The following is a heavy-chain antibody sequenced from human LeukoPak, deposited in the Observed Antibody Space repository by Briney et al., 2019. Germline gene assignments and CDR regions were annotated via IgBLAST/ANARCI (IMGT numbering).Heavy chain of an antibody. CDR3: ARKRYFDL. CDR1: GGSFSGYY. Sequence: SETLSLTCAVYGGSFSGYYWSWIRQPPGKGLEWIGEINRSGSTNYNPSLKSRVTISVDTSKNQFSLKLSSVIAADTAVYYCARKRYFDLWGRGTLVTVSS. J-gene: IGHJ2*01. V-gene: IGHV4-34*01. CDR2: INRSGST.